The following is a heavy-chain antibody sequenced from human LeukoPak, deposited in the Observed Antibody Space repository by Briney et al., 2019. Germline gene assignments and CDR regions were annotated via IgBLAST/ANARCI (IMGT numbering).Heavy chain of an antibody. J-gene: IGHJ4*02. CDR3: ARLYGSRTSCHPPDY. CDR2: IYAGDYDT. D-gene: IGHD2-2*01. CDR1: GYSFTSYW. Sequence: GESLKISCKGSGYSFTSYWIGWGRQMPGKGLEWVGIIYAGDYDTRYSPSFQGPVTISAEKSISTAYLQWSSLKASDTAMYYCARLYGSRTSCHPPDYWGQGTLVTVPS. V-gene: IGHV5-51*01.